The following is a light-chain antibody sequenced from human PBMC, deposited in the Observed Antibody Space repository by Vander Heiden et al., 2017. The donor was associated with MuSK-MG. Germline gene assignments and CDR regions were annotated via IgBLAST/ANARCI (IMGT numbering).Light chain of an antibody. Sequence: QSALTQPTSASGSPGQSVTISCTGTSSDVDDYNYVSWYQQNPGKAPKLMFFEVNKRPAGVPDRFSASKSGNTASLTVSGRQAEDEADYYASSDAGTNNLIFGGGTKLTVL. V-gene: IGLV2-8*01. CDR2: EVN. J-gene: IGLJ2*01. CDR3: SSDAGTNNLI. CDR1: SSDVDDYNY.